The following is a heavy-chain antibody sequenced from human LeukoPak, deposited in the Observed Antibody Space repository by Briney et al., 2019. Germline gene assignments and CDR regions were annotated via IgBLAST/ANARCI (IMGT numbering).Heavy chain of an antibody. CDR3: ARDPGYGDSPGSY. D-gene: IGHD4-17*01. Sequence: GASVKVSFKASGYTFTSYAMHWVRQAPGQRREWMGWINAGNGNTKYSQKFQGRVTITRDTSASTAYMELSSLRSEDTAVYYCARDPGYGDSPGSYWGQGTLVTVSS. V-gene: IGHV1-3*01. J-gene: IGHJ4*02. CDR1: GYTFTSYA. CDR2: INAGNGNT.